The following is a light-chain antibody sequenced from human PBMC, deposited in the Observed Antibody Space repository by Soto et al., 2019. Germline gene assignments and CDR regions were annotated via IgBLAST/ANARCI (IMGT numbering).Light chain of an antibody. J-gene: IGLJ1*01. CDR3: NSYAGRNSFV. CDR1: SSDVGGYNY. CDR2: EVN. V-gene: IGLV2-8*01. Sequence: QSVLAQPPAASGSPGQSVTISCTGTSSDVGGYNYVSWYQQHPGKAPKLVIFEVNKRPSGVPDRFSGSKSGNTASLTVSGLQNEHEADYYCNSYAGRNSFVFGTGTKVTVL.